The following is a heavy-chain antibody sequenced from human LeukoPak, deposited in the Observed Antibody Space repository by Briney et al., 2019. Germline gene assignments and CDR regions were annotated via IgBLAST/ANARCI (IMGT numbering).Heavy chain of an antibody. J-gene: IGHJ6*02. V-gene: IGHV1-2*02. Sequence: ASVKVSCKASGYTFTVYYMHWVRQAPGQGLEWMGWVNPNNGATNYAQKFQGRVTMTRGTSISTAYMELSRLGSDDTGVYYCARASGNYYVMDVWGQGTTVSVPS. CDR2: VNPNNGAT. CDR3: ARASGNYYVMDV. CDR1: GYTFTVYY.